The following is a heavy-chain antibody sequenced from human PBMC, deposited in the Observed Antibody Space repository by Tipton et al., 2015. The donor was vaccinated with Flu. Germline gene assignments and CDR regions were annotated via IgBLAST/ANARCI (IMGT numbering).Heavy chain of an antibody. CDR2: IYTSGST. CDR3: AKSGSCLEYLQH. D-gene: IGHD1-26*01. V-gene: IGHV4-4*07. J-gene: IGHJ1*01. CDR1: GGSISSYY. Sequence: LRLSCTVSGGSISSYYWSWIRQPAGKGLEWIGRIYTSGSTNYNPSLKSRVTMSVDTSKNQFSLKLTSVSAADTAVYYCAKSGSCLEYLQHWGQGTLVTVSS.